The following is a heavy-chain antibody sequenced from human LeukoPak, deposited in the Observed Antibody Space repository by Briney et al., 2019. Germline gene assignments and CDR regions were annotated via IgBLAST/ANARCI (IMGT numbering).Heavy chain of an antibody. Sequence: SETLSLTCTVSGGSIRSYYWNWIRQPPGKGLEWIGYIYYSGSTNYNPSLKSRVTISVDTSKNQFSLKLSSVTAADTAVYYCARDLIGAAAGTNYFDYWGQGTLVTVSS. CDR1: GGSIRSYY. CDR3: ARDLIGAAAGTNYFDY. J-gene: IGHJ4*02. CDR2: IYYSGST. D-gene: IGHD6-13*01. V-gene: IGHV4-59*12.